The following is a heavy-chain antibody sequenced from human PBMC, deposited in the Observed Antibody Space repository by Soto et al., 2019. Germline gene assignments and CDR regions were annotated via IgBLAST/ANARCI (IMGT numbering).Heavy chain of an antibody. CDR2: VSLTGDRT. CDR3: ARGGGYCTPTTCAIDA. J-gene: IGHJ5*02. D-gene: IGHD2-8*01. V-gene: IGHV3-23*01. Sequence: GSLLLACLASRCSLGIYEMSWVRQAPGKGLEWVSLVSLTGDRTHYAGSVKVRFTVSRDNFKNTLYLEMDSLRPEDTAIYYCARGGGYCTPTTCAIDAWGRGTQVTVYS. CDR1: RCSLGIYE.